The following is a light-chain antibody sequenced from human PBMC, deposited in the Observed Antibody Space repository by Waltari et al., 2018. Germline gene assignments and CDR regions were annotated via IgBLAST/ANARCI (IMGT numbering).Light chain of an antibody. V-gene: IGKV3-20*01. Sequence: EIVLTQSPGTLSLSPGERATVSCRASQNVDSYYLAWYQQKLGQAPRLLIFGASNRATGIPDRFSGSGSGTDLTLTISRLEPEDFAVYFCQQYADTPLTFGGGTKVEIK. CDR3: QQYADTPLT. J-gene: IGKJ4*01. CDR1: QNVDSYY. CDR2: GAS.